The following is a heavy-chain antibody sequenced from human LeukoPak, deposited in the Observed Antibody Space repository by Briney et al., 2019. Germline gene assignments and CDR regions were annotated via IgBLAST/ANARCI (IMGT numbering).Heavy chain of an antibody. CDR3: ARDSGAVEDTGVGFDY. V-gene: IGHV3-53*01. CDR2: IYSGGST. J-gene: IGHJ4*02. Sequence: GGSLRLSCAASGFTVSSNYMSWVRQAPGKGLEWVSVIYSGGSTYYADSVKGRFTISRDNSKNTLYLQMNSLRAEDTAVYYCARDSGAVEDTGVGFDYWGQGTLVTVSS. CDR1: GFTVSSNY. D-gene: IGHD2-8*02.